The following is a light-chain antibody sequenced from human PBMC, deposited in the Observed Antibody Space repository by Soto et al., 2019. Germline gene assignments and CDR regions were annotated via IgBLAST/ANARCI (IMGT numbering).Light chain of an antibody. J-gene: IGKJ1*01. Sequence: DLQMTQSPSSLSASVGNRVTITCQASQDIATYLNWYQQKPGKAPNLLIYDASNLETGVPSRFSGGGAGTHFTFTISNLQPEDIATYYWQQYDNLPPTWTFGQGTKVEIE. CDR2: DAS. CDR1: QDIATY. V-gene: IGKV1-33*01. CDR3: QQYDNLPPTWT.